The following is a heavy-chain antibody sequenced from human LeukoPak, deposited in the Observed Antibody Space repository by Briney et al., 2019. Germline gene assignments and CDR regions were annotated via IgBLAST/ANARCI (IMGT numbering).Heavy chain of an antibody. CDR1: GFTFSNYA. J-gene: IGHJ4*02. D-gene: IGHD3-10*01. Sequence: PGRSLRLSCAASGFTFSNYAMHWVRQAPGKGLEWVSVISYDGSNKYYADSVKGRFTISRDNSKNTLHLQMNSLRAEDTAVYYCVRDLWSLGDWGQGTLVTVSS. CDR3: VRDLWSLGD. CDR2: ISYDGSNK. V-gene: IGHV3-30*14.